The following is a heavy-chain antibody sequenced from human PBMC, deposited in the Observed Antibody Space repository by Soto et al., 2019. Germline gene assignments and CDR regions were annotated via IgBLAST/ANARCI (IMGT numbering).Heavy chain of an antibody. CDR1: GYTFTSYD. Sequence: QVQLVQSGAEVKKPGASVKVSCKASGYTFTSYDINWVRQATGQGLEWMGWMNPNSGNTGYAQKFQGRVTMTRNTSISTAYMELSSLRSEDTVVYYCARGRHYDFWSGYHYYGMDVWGQGTTVTVSS. V-gene: IGHV1-8*01. CDR2: MNPNSGNT. J-gene: IGHJ6*02. D-gene: IGHD3-3*01. CDR3: ARGRHYDFWSGYHYYGMDV.